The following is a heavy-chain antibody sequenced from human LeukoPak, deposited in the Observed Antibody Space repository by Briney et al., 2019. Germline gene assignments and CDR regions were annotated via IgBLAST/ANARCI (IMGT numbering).Heavy chain of an antibody. Sequence: GGSLRLSCAASGFIVSSNYMSWVRQAPGKGLEWVSVIYSGGATYYAESVKGRFTISRDNSENKIYLQMNSLRDEDTAVYYCARGGGAFCGSDCYRNFDYWGQGTLVTVSS. V-gene: IGHV3-66*02. CDR3: ARGGGAFCGSDCYRNFDY. CDR2: IYSGGAT. J-gene: IGHJ4*02. D-gene: IGHD2-21*02. CDR1: GFIVSSNY.